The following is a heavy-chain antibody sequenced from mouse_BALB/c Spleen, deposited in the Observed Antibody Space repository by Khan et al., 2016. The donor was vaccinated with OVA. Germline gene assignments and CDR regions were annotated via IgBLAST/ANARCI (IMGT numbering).Heavy chain of an antibody. CDR2: ISYSGNT. D-gene: IGHD1-1*01. J-gene: IGHJ2*01. CDR3: ARIYGGDFDC. Sequence: VQLQQSGPGLVKPSQSLSLTCTVTGYSITTDYAWNWIRQFPGNKLEWMGYISYSGNTKYNPSLKSRISITRDTSKNQFFLQLKSVTTEDTARYYCARIYGGDFDCWGQGTTLTVSS. CDR1: GYSITTDYA. V-gene: IGHV3-2*02.